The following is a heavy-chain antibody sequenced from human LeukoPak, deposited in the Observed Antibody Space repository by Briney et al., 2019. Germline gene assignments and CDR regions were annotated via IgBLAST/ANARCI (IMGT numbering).Heavy chain of an antibody. CDR1: GFTFSSYG. CDR2: IRYDGSNK. J-gene: IGHJ4*02. Sequence: GGSLRLSCAASGFTFSSYGMHWVRQAPGKGLEWVGFIRYDGSNKYYADAVKGRFTISRDNSKNTLYLQMNSLRAEDTAVYYCARVGARGYDSSGPLRYWGQGTLVTVSS. D-gene: IGHD3-22*01. CDR3: ARVGARGYDSSGPLRY. V-gene: IGHV3-30*02.